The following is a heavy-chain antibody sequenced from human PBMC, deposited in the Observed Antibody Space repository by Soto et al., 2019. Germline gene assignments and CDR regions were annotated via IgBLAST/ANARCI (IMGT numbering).Heavy chain of an antibody. CDR1: GGSISSGGYY. D-gene: IGHD5-12*01. CDR3: ARAVEDIVATSFFDY. V-gene: IGHV4-31*03. Sequence: QVQLQESGPGLVKPSQTLSLTCTVSGGSISSGGYYWSWLRQHPGKGLEWIGYIYYSGSTYYNPSLKSRVTLSVDTYKNQFSLKLSSVTAADTAVYYCARAVEDIVATSFFDYWCQGTLVTVSS. J-gene: IGHJ4*02. CDR2: IYYSGST.